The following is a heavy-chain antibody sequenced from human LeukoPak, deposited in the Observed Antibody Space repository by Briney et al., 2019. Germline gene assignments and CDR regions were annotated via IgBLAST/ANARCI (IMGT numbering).Heavy chain of an antibody. J-gene: IGHJ4*02. CDR1: GFTSSRYA. CDR2: ISGGGGTT. D-gene: IGHD4-17*01. Sequence: GGSLRLSCAASGFTSSRYAMTWVRQAPGKGLEWVSAISGGGGTTDYADSVKGRFTISRDNSKNTVYLQMNSLRAEDTAVYYFSKRSSTGGGAFDYWGQGTLVTVSS. CDR3: SKRSSTGGGAFDY. V-gene: IGHV3-23*01.